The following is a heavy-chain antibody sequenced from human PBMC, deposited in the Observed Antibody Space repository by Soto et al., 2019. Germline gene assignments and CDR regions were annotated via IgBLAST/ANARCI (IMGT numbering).Heavy chain of an antibody. Sequence: GSLRLSCAASGFTFSSYAMSWVRQAPGKGLEWVSAISGSGGSTYYADSVKGRFTISRDNSKNTLYLQMNSLRAEDTAVYYCAKGVAARPLDYYYYGMDVWCQGTTVTVSS. D-gene: IGHD6-6*01. CDR2: ISGSGGST. CDR3: AKGVAARPLDYYYYGMDV. V-gene: IGHV3-23*01. CDR1: GFTFSSYA. J-gene: IGHJ6*02.